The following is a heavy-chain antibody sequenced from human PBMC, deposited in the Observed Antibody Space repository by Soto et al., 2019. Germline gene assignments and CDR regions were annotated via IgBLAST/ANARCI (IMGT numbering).Heavy chain of an antibody. V-gene: IGHV4-31*01. J-gene: IGHJ4*02. CDR2: MYYNGIT. CDR1: GGSISSAGYY. Sequence: QVQLQESGPGLVKPSQTLSLICTVSGGSISSAGYYWSWIRQHPGKGLEWIGYMYYNGITYHNPSLTRQVSISVDRPRNHLSRKLMSVTAAGTAVYYCARVVGFVASYYLDYWGEGPMVTVSP. D-gene: IGHD2-15*01. CDR3: ARVVGFVASYYLDY.